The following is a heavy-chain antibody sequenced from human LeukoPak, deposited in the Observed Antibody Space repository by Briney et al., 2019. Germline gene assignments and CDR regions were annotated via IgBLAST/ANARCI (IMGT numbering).Heavy chain of an antibody. CDR3: ARVVGSYSYYYYYMDV. Sequence: GGSLRLSCAASGFTFSSYSMNWVRQAPGKGLEWVSSISSSSSYIYYADSVKGRFTISRDNAKNSLYLQMNSLRAEDTAVYYCARVVGSYSYYYYYMDVWGKGTTVTVSS. V-gene: IGHV3-21*01. CDR1: GFTFSSYS. J-gene: IGHJ6*03. D-gene: IGHD1-26*01. CDR2: ISSSSSYI.